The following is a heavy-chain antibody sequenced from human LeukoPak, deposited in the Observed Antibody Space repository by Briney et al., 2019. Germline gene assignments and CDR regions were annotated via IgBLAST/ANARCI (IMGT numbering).Heavy chain of an antibody. J-gene: IGHJ5*02. CDR2: MNFNSGNT. CDR1: GDTFTTYD. CDR3: ARGVWGNFYYRWCYLGGSWVGP. V-gene: IGHV1-8*01. Sequence: ASVKVSCKASGDTFTTYDINWVRQATGQGLEWMGWMNFNSGNTDYAQKFQGRVTLTRDTSINTAYMEVSSLRSDDTAGYYCARGVWGNFYYRWCYLGGSWVGPWGQGTLVTVSS. D-gene: IGHD3-16*01.